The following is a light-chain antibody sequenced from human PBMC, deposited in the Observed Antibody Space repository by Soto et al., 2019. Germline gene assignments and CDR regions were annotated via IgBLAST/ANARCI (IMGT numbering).Light chain of an antibody. CDR1: TSNIGNNY. CDR3: GAWDSSLSGVL. V-gene: IGLV1-51*01. Sequence: QSVLTQPPSVSAAPGQQVTISCSGETSNIGNNYVSWYQQLPGTAPKLLIYDTNNRPSGIPDRFSGSKSGTSATLGITGLQTGDDAVYYCGAWDSSLSGVLFGGGTQLTVL. J-gene: IGLJ2*01. CDR2: DTN.